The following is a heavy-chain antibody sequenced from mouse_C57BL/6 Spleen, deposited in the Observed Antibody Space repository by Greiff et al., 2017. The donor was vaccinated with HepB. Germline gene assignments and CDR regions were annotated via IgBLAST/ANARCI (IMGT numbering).Heavy chain of an antibody. Sequence: QVQLQQPGAELVKPGASVKLSCKASGYTFTSYWMHWVKQRPGQGLEWIGMIHPNSGSTNYNEKFKSKATLTVDKSSSTAYMQLSSLTSEDSAVYYCARWTRDYDYDVGFAYWGQGTLVTVSA. J-gene: IGHJ3*01. D-gene: IGHD2-4*01. CDR2: IHPNSGST. CDR3: ARWTRDYDYDVGFAY. V-gene: IGHV1-64*01. CDR1: GYTFTSYW.